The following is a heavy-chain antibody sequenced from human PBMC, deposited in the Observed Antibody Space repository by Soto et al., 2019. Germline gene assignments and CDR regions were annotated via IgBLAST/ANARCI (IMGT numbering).Heavy chain of an antibody. CDR3: ARKLYSSSSYPLGY. Sequence: GGSLRLSCAASGFTVSSSYMSWVRQAPGKGLEWVSVIYSGGSAYYADSVKGRFTISRDNSNNTLYLQMNNLRAEDTAVYYCARKLYSSSSYPLGYWGQGTLVTVSS. J-gene: IGHJ4*02. D-gene: IGHD6-13*01. CDR1: GFTVSSSY. CDR2: IYSGGSA. V-gene: IGHV3-66*01.